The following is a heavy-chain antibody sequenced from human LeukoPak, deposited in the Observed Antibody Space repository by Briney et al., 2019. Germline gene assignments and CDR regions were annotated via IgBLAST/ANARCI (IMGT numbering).Heavy chain of an antibody. CDR1: GYTFTSYY. D-gene: IGHD5-24*01. V-gene: IGHV1-46*01. Sequence: ASVKVSCKASGYTFTSYYMHWVRQAPGQGLEWMGIINPSGGSTSYAQKFQGRVTMTRDTSTSTVYMELSSLRSGDTAVYYCARGSRWLQLGRYFDYWGQGTLVTVSS. CDR2: INPSGGST. J-gene: IGHJ4*02. CDR3: ARGSRWLQLGRYFDY.